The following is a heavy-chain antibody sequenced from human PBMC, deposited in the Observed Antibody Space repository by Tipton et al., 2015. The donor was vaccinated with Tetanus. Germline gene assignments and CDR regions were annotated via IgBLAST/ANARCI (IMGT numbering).Heavy chain of an antibody. J-gene: IGHJ4*02. CDR1: GGTFKPYA. Sequence: QSGAEVKKPGSSVRVSCKTSGGTFKPYAISWVRQAPGQGLEWMGGIFPLYGTSNYAPKFQGRVTITADEPTGTAYMELNSLISECTAVYYCARPDRYCSGGSCYRALDYWGQGSMVTVSS. CDR2: IFPLYGTS. D-gene: IGHD2-15*01. V-gene: IGHV1-69*01. CDR3: ARPDRYCSGGSCYRALDY.